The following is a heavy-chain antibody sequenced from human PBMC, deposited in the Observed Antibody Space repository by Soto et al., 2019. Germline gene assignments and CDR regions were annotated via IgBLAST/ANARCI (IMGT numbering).Heavy chain of an antibody. D-gene: IGHD6-19*01. CDR2: LSGSGTSA. CDR3: AKGTSNGGWFNPFDY. Sequence: LRVSCAASGFTFVNYAMNWVRQAPGKGLEWVATLSGSGTSAYYADSVKGRFTISRDNSRNTLYLQMNSLRAEDTAVYYCAKGTSNGGWFNPFDYWGQGTLLTVSS. V-gene: IGHV3-23*01. CDR1: GFTFVNYA. J-gene: IGHJ4*02.